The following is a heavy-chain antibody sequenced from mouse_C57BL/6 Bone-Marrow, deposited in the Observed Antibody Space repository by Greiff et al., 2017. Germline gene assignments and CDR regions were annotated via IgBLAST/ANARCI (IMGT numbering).Heavy chain of an antibody. V-gene: IGHV3-6*01. CDR3: ARGSNDFDV. J-gene: IGHJ1*03. CDR1: GYSITSGYY. CDR2: ISYDGSN. D-gene: IGHD4-1*01. Sequence: EVKLVESGPGLVKPSQSLSLTCSVTGYSITSGYYWNWIRQFPGNKLEWMGYISYDGSNNYNPSLKNRISITRDTSKNQFFLKLNSVTTEDTATYYCARGSNDFDVWGTGTTVTVSS.